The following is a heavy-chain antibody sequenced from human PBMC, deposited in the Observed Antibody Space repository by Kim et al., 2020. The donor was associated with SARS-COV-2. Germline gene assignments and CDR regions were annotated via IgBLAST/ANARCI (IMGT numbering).Heavy chain of an antibody. D-gene: IGHD6-13*01. Sequence: YCADSVKVRLTITRDNSNNTLYLQMNSLRAEDTVVYYCARDKILAAGIDYCGQGTLVTVSS. CDR3: ARDKILAAGIDY. J-gene: IGHJ4*02. V-gene: IGHV3-33*01.